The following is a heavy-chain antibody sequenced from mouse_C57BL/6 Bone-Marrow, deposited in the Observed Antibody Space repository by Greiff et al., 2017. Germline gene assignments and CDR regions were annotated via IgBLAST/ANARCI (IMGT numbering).Heavy chain of an antibody. CDR3: ASIYYDYDYAMDY. CDR2: IDPSDSYT. J-gene: IGHJ4*01. V-gene: IGHV1-50*01. CDR1: GYTFTSYW. D-gene: IGHD2-4*01. Sequence: QVQLQQSGAELVKPGASVKLSCKASGYTFTSYWMQWVKQRPGQGLEWIGEIDPSDSYTNYNQKFKGKATLTVDTSSSTAYMQLSSLTSEDSAVYYCASIYYDYDYAMDYWGQGTSVTVSS.